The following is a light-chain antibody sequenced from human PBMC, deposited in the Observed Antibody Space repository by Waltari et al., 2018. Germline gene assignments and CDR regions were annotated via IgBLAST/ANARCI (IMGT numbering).Light chain of an antibody. CDR1: NSDVGDYNF. Sequence: QSALTQPASVSGSPGQSITISCTGTNSDVGDYNFVSWYQQHPGKAPQLIISHVNSWPSGVSNRFSGSKAGNTASLTISELQAEDGADYYCSSYTTSNTLWVLGGGTKLSVL. CDR2: HVN. V-gene: IGLV2-14*03. J-gene: IGLJ3*02. CDR3: SSYTTSNTLWV.